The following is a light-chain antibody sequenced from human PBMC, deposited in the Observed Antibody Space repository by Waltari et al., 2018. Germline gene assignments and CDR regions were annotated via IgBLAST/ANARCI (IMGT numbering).Light chain of an antibody. CDR2: DVN. Sequence: QSALTQPASVSGSPGQSITISCTGPSSDVGGFNFVPWYHQHPAEAPKLMIFDVNNRPSGVPIRFSGSKSGNTASLTISALQAEDEADYYCSSYTSSSTLYVFGTGTQVTVL. CDR3: SSYTSSSTLYV. J-gene: IGLJ1*01. V-gene: IGLV2-14*03. CDR1: SSDVGGFNF.